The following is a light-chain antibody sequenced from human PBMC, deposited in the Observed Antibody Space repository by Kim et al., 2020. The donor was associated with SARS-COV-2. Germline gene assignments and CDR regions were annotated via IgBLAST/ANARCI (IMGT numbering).Light chain of an antibody. CDR2: DGS. V-gene: IGKV1-5*01. Sequence: SASVGDSVTITCRASQSIEHRLAWYQQKPGKAPNVLIYDGSALASGVPSRFSGSGFGADFTLTISSLQPDDFATYYCQQYSSFATFGQGTKVDIK. J-gene: IGKJ1*01. CDR1: QSIEHR. CDR3: QQYSSFAT.